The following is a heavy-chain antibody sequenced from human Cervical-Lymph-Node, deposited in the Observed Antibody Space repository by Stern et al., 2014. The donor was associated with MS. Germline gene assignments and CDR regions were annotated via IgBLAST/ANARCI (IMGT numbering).Heavy chain of an antibody. J-gene: IGHJ6*02. CDR3: ARADTSPAYYYYGMDV. Sequence: VQLVQSGADVEKPGASVKVSCKASGFTFTSSVIHWVRQAPGQRPEWMGWIQVGIGNTKYSQTFQGRVTITRDTSASTVYLELSSLRSEDTAVYYCARADTSPAYYYYGMDVWGQGTTVTVSS. CDR1: GFTFTSSV. V-gene: IGHV1-3*01. CDR2: IQVGIGNT.